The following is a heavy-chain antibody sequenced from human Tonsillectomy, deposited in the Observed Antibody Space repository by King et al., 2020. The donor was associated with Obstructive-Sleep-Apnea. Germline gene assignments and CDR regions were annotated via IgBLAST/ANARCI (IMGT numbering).Heavy chain of an antibody. Sequence: EVQLVESGGGLVQRGGSLRLSCAASGFTFSSYAMSWVRQAPGKGLEWVSGISGRGGSTYYADSVKGRFTISRDNSKNTLYLQMNSLRAEDTAVYYCAKLWFGELLWYFFDYWGQGTLVTVSS. CDR3: AKLWFGELLWYFFDY. CDR1: GFTFSSYA. J-gene: IGHJ4*02. CDR2: ISGRGGST. D-gene: IGHD3-10*01. V-gene: IGHV3-23*04.